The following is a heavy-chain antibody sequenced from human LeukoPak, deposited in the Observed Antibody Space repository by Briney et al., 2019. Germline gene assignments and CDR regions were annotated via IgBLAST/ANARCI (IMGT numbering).Heavy chain of an antibody. D-gene: IGHD6-25*01. CDR1: GFTFSSYW. Sequence: GGSLRLSCAASGFTFSSYWMHWVRQAPGKGLVWVSRINSDGSTTSYADPVKGRFTISRDNAKNTLFLQMNSLRAEDTAVYYCARRSAAKDAFDIWGQGTMVTVSS. CDR3: ARRSAAKDAFDI. V-gene: IGHV3-74*01. CDR2: INSDGSTT. J-gene: IGHJ3*02.